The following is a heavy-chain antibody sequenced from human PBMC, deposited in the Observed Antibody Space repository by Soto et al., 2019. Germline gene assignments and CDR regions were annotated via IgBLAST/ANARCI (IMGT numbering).Heavy chain of an antibody. D-gene: IGHD2-15*01. CDR2: MNPNSGNT. CDR1: GYTFTSYD. Sequence: GASVKVSCKASGYTFTSYDINWVRQATGQGLEWMGWMNPNSGNTGCAQKFQGRVTMTRNTSISTAYMELSSLRSEDTAVYYCARGKITSLGRILGYCSGGSCQGWFDPWGQGTLVTVSS. J-gene: IGHJ5*02. CDR3: ARGKITSLGRILGYCSGGSCQGWFDP. V-gene: IGHV1-8*01.